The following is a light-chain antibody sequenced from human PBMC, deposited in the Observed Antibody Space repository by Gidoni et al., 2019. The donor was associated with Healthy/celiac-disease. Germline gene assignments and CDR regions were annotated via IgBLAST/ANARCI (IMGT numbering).Light chain of an antibody. CDR1: QSISSW. CDR2: KAS. J-gene: IGKJ4*01. Sequence: DIQMTQSPSTLPASVVARVTITCRASQSISSWLAWYQQKPGKAPKLLIYKASSLESGVPARFSGSGSGTEFTLTISSLQPDDFATYYCQQYNSYSALTFGGGTKVEIK. V-gene: IGKV1-5*03. CDR3: QQYNSYSALT.